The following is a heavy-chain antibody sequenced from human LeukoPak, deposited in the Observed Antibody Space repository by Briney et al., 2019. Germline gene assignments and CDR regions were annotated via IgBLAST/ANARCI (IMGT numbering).Heavy chain of an antibody. V-gene: IGHV1-2*02. Sequence: GASVKVSCKASGYTFTGYYMHWVRQAPGQGLEWMGWINPNSGGTNYAQKFQGRVTMTRDTSISTAYMVLSRLRSDDTAVYYCARVEYFDWLNAPTYYFDYWGQGTLVTVSS. D-gene: IGHD3-9*01. CDR3: ARVEYFDWLNAPTYYFDY. J-gene: IGHJ4*02. CDR1: GYTFTGYY. CDR2: INPNSGGT.